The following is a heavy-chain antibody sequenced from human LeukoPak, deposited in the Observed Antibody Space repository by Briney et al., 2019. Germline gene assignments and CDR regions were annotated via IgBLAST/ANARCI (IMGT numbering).Heavy chain of an antibody. CDR2: ISYDGTNK. CDR1: GFTFSAYA. CDR3: ARGSFGPDIRYSRGTSLY. V-gene: IGHV3-30-3*01. D-gene: IGHD6-19*01. J-gene: IGHJ4*02. Sequence: PGRSLRLSCAASGFTFSAYAMYWVRQAPGKELEWVAIISYDGTNKYFADSVKGRFTISRDNSKNTLYLQMNSLRAEDTAVYYCARGSFGPDIRYSRGTSLYWGQGTLVTVSS.